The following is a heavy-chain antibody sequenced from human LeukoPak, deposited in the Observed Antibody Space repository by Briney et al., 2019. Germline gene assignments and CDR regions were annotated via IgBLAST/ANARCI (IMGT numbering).Heavy chain of an antibody. CDR3: AKDYSNFGFDY. CDR1: GFTFSSHD. D-gene: IGHD4-11*01. J-gene: IGHJ4*02. CDR2: IWSDGSNK. Sequence: GRSLRLSCAASGFTFSSHDMHWVRQAPGKGLEWVAVIWSDGSNKNYADSVKGRFTISRDTSKNTLYLQMNSLRAEDTALYYCAKDYSNFGFDYWGQGALVTVSS. V-gene: IGHV3-33*06.